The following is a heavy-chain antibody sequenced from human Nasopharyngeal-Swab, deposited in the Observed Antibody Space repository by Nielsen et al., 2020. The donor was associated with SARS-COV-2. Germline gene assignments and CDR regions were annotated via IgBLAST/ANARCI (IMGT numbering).Heavy chain of an antibody. V-gene: IGHV3-33*01. CDR3: ARNVLDDYSIDY. CDR1: GFTFSSYG. J-gene: IGHJ4*02. CDR2: IWYDGSNK. Sequence: GGSLRLSCAASGFTFSSYGMHWVRQAPGKGLEWVAVIWYDGSNKYYADSVKGRFTISRDNSKNTLYLQMNSLRAEDTAVYYCARNVLDDYSIDYRGQGTLVTVSS. D-gene: IGHD4-11*01.